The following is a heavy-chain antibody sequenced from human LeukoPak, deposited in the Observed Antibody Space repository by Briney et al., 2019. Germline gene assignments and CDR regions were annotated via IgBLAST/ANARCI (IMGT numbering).Heavy chain of an antibody. V-gene: IGHV3-48*02. D-gene: IGHD1-26*01. Sequence: GGSLRLSCAASGLAFSIYSMNWVGQAPGKGLEWVSYTSSVSSPIYYADSVKGRFTISRDNARNSLYLHMYSLRDEDTAVYYCARVVGPYYGMDVWGQGTTVTVSS. CDR2: TSSVSSPI. CDR1: GLAFSIYS. J-gene: IGHJ6*02. CDR3: ARVVGPYYGMDV.